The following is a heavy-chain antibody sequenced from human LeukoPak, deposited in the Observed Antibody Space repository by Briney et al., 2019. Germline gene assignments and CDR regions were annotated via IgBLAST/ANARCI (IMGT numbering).Heavy chain of an antibody. CDR3: ARDRGYSYGQNYYGMDV. V-gene: IGHV3-11*01. D-gene: IGHD5-18*01. CDR1: GFTFSDYY. J-gene: IGHJ6*02. Sequence: GGSLRLSCAASGFTFSDYYMSWIRQAPGKGLEWASYISSSGSTIYYADSVKGRFTISRDNAKNSLYLQMNSLRAEDTAVYYCARDRGYSYGQNYYGMDVWGQGTTVTVSS. CDR2: ISSSGSTI.